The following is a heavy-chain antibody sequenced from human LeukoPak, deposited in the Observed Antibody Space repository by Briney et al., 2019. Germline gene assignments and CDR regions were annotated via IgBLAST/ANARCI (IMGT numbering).Heavy chain of an antibody. V-gene: IGHV3-30*01. CDR3: AREGNWLNYYYYYYYMDV. CDR2: ISYDGSNK. D-gene: IGHD1-1*01. Sequence: PGGSLRLSCAASGFTFSSYAMHWVRQAPGKGLEWVAVISYDGSNKYYADSVKGRFTISRDNSKNTLYLQMNSLRAEDTAVYYCAREGNWLNYYYYYYYMDVWGKGTTVTVSS. J-gene: IGHJ6*03. CDR1: GFTFSSYA.